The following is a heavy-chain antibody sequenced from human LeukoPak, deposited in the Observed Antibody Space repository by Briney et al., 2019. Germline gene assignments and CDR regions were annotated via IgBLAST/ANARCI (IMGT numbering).Heavy chain of an antibody. CDR1: GGSISSSNW. D-gene: IGHD3-10*01. J-gene: IGHJ4*02. CDR2: IYHSGST. Sequence: PSGTLSLTCAVSGGSISSSNWWSWVRQPPGKGLEWIGEIYHSGSTNYNPSLKSRVTISVDKSKNQFSLKLSSVTAADTAVYYCARTLWFGELLPAYYFDYWGQGTLVTVSS. CDR3: ARTLWFGELLPAYYFDY. V-gene: IGHV4-4*02.